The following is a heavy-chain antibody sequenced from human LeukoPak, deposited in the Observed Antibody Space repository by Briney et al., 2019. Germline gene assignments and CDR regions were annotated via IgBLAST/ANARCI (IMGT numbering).Heavy chain of an antibody. J-gene: IGHJ4*02. Sequence: ASVKVSCKVSGYTLTELSMHWVRQAPGKGLEWMGGFDPEDGETIYAQKFQGRVTMTEDTSTDTAYMELSSLRSEDTAVYYCASMGRYCTGGVCYAPYYLDYWGQGTLVTVSS. CDR3: ASMGRYCTGGVCYAPYYLDY. V-gene: IGHV1-24*01. CDR2: FDPEDGET. D-gene: IGHD2-8*02. CDR1: GYTLTELS.